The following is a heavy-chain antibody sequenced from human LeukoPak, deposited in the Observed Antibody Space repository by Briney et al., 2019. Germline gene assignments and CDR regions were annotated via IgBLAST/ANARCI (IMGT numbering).Heavy chain of an antibody. CDR2: IYYSGST. D-gene: IGHD4-17*01. CDR3: ARDGGGDYGAFDI. J-gene: IGHJ3*02. CDR1: GGSISSYY. Sequence: SETLSLTCTVSGGSISSYYWSWIRQPPGKGLEWIGYIYYSGSTNYNPSLKSRVTISVDTSKNQFSLKLSSVTAADTAVYYCARDGGGDYGAFDIWGQGTMVTVSS. V-gene: IGHV4-59*01.